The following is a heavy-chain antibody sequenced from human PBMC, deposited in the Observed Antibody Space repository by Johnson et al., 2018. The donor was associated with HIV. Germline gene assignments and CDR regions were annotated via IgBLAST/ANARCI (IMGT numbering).Heavy chain of an antibody. D-gene: IGHD2-21*02. J-gene: IGHJ3*02. Sequence: QVLLVESGGGVVQPGGSLRLSCAASRFTFSSYGMHWVRQAPGKGLEWVAFIRYDGSNKYYADSVKGRFTISRDNSKNTLYLQMNSLRAEDTALYYCAIYGLVTRAFDIWGQGTMVAVSS. CDR2: IRYDGSNK. CDR1: RFTFSSYG. V-gene: IGHV3-30*02. CDR3: AIYGLVTRAFDI.